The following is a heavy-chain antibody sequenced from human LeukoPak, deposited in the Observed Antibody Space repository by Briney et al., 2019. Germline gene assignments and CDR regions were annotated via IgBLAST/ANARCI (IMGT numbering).Heavy chain of an antibody. V-gene: IGHV4-4*07. J-gene: IGHJ3*01. CDR2: IYTSGST. CDR1: GGSISSYS. Sequence: SETLSLTCTVSGGSISSYSWSWIRQPPGKGLEWIGRIYTSGSTNYNPSLKSRVTMSVDTSKNQFSLKLSSVTAADTAVYYCAAPGTYDAFDVWGQGTMVAVSS. CDR3: AAPGTYDAFDV. D-gene: IGHD3/OR15-3a*01.